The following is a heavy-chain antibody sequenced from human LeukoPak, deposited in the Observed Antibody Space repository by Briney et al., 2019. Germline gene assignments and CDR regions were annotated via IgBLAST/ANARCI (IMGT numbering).Heavy chain of an antibody. D-gene: IGHD2-8*02. J-gene: IGHJ6*03. CDR3: ARGYSTGSKSFSLYYYMDV. V-gene: IGHV4-4*07. Sequence: SETLSLTCTVSGGSMSGYFRTWVRQAAGKGLEWIGRIYSSGSTKYNPSLKSRVTISLDMSKSQFSLKLTSVTAADTAAYYCARGYSTGSKSFSLYYYMDVWGKGTTVAV. CDR2: IYSSGST. CDR1: GGSMSGYF.